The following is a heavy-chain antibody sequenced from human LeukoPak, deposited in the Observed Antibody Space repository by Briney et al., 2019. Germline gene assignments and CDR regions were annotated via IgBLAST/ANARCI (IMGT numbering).Heavy chain of an antibody. D-gene: IGHD5-18*01. V-gene: IGHV3-23*01. CDR2: ISGSGGST. J-gene: IGHJ3*02. Sequence: GGSLSLSFADSGFTFSSYAMSWVRQAPGKGLEGVSVISGSGGSTYYADSVKGRFTISRDNSKNTLYLQMNSLRAEDTAVYYCAKGQLWSDAFDIWGQGTMVTVSS. CDR1: GFTFSSYA. CDR3: AKGQLWSDAFDI.